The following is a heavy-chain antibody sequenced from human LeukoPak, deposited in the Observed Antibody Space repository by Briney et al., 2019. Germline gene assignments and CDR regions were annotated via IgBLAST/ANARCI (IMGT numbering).Heavy chain of an antibody. V-gene: IGHV1-69*04. Sequence: ASVKVSCKASGGTFSSYAISWVRQAPGQGLEWMGRIIPILGIANYAQKFQGRVTITADKSTSTAYMELSSLRSEDTAVYYCARASPRRSSPSAFDIWGQGTMVTVSS. CDR3: ARASPRRSSPSAFDI. CDR2: IIPILGIA. CDR1: GGTFSSYA. D-gene: IGHD5-24*01. J-gene: IGHJ3*02.